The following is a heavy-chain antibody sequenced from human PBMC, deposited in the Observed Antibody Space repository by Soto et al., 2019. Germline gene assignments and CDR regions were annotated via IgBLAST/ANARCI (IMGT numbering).Heavy chain of an antibody. J-gene: IGHJ4*02. V-gene: IGHV4-38-2*01. D-gene: IGHD7-27*01. CDR2: IYHSGST. CDR1: GYSIGSGYY. Sequence: QVRLQESGPGLVKPSETLSLTCAVSGYSIGSGYYWVWIRQPPGKGLEWIGSIYHSGSTYYNPSLKGRVTILVDASKTQFALKLSSVTAADTAVYYCARAPGDLVDYFAYWGQGTLVTVSS. CDR3: ARAPGDLVDYFAY.